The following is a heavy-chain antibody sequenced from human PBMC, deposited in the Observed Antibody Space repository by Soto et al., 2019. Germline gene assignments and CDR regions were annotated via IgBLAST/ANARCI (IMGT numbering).Heavy chain of an antibody. D-gene: IGHD2-2*01. CDR1: GGTFSSYA. CDR2: IIPISDTT. CDR3: ARSQGSSTSLEIYYYYCYGMDV. J-gene: IGHJ6*02. V-gene: IGHV1-69*01. Sequence: QVQLVQSGAEVKKPGSSVKVSCKASGGTFSSYAISWVRQAPGQGLEWMGGIIPISDTTNYAQKFQGRVTITADESTSTAYMELRSLRSEGTAVSSCARSQGSSTSLEIYYYYCYGMDVWGQGTTVTVSS.